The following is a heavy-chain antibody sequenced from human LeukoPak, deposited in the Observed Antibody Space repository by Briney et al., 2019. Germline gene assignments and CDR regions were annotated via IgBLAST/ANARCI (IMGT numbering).Heavy chain of an antibody. CDR3: ARHQEQQLAFDP. J-gene: IGHJ5*02. D-gene: IGHD6-13*01. CDR2: IYPGDSDT. V-gene: IGHV5-51*01. CDR1: GNSFSSYW. Sequence: GESLKISCKCSGNSFSSYWIGWVRQMPGIGLQWMGIIYPGDSDTRYSPSFQGQVTISADKSISTAYLQWSSLKASDTAMYYCARHQEQQLAFDPWGQGTLVTVSS.